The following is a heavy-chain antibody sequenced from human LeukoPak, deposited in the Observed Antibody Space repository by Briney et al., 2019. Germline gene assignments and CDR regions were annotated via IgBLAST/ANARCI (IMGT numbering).Heavy chain of an antibody. J-gene: IGHJ3*02. V-gene: IGHV4-30-2*01. CDR2: IYHSGST. D-gene: IGHD6-13*01. Sequence: PSETLSLTCTVSGGSISSGGYYWSWIRQPPGKGLEWIGYIYHSGSTYYNPSLKSRVTISVDRSKNQFSLKLSSVTAADTAVYYCARDGQQPYLDAFDIWGRGTMVTVSS. CDR1: GGSISSGGYY. CDR3: ARDGQQPYLDAFDI.